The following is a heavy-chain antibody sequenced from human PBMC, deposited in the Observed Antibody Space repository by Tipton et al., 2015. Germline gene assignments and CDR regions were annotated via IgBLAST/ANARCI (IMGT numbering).Heavy chain of an antibody. CDR1: GFTFSTYS. V-gene: IGHV3-48*02. Sequence: SLRLSCAATGFTFSTYSMNWVRQAPGKGLEWVSYIRSSSSTIYYADSVKGRFTISRDNARNSLYLQVNSLRDEDTAVYYCAKDRAPSTAWYDGFDFWGQGTLVTVSS. CDR3: AKDRAPSTAWYDGFDF. J-gene: IGHJ4*02. D-gene: IGHD6-19*01. CDR2: IRSSSSTI.